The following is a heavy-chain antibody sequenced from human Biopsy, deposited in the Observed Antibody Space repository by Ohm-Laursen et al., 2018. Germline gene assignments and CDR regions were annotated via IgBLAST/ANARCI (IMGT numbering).Heavy chain of an antibody. D-gene: IGHD3-9*01. V-gene: IGHV4-31*03. Sequence: TLSLTCTVSGGSISSGSNYWAWIRQHPGKGLEWIGHMYYSGSTYYNPSLKSRITISVDTSKNQFSLKLSSVTAADTAVYYCAGLVTGFIDPWGQGTLVTVSS. J-gene: IGHJ5*02. CDR2: MYYSGST. CDR1: GGSISSGSNY. CDR3: AGLVTGFIDP.